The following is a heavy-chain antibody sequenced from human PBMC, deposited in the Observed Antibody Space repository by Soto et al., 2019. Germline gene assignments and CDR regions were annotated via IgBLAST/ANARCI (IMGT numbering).Heavy chain of an antibody. J-gene: IGHJ5*02. Sequence: PRGSLVISCATSGFTFSDYYMSWIRQAPGKGLDWVSYISDSSSNTNYGDSVKGRFTISRDNAKNLLYLQMNSLRAEDTAVYYCAKGEGYTWNYEFDPWGQGTMVTVSS. D-gene: IGHD1-7*01. CDR2: ISDSSSNT. V-gene: IGHV3-11*06. CDR1: GFTFSDYY. CDR3: AKGEGYTWNYEFDP.